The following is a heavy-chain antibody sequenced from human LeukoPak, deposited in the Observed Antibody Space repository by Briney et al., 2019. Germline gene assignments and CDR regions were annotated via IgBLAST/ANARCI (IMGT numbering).Heavy chain of an antibody. V-gene: IGHV3-11*04. J-gene: IGHJ4*02. CDR1: GFTFSDYN. Sequence: TGGSLRLSCAASGFTFSDYNMRWIRQAPGKGLEWVSSISRSGSTKYYADSVKGRFTISRDNAKNSLYLQMNSLRAEDTAVYYCARGGYSGYVAYWGQGTLVTVSS. D-gene: IGHD5-12*01. CDR2: ISRSGSTK. CDR3: ARGGYSGYVAY.